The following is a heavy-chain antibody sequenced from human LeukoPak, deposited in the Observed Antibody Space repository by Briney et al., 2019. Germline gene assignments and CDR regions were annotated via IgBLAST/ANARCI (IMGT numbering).Heavy chain of an antibody. CDR1: GYTFTSYY. D-gene: IGHD5-12*01. V-gene: IGHV1-46*01. J-gene: IGHJ4*02. CDR3: ARGRGPIVATIQYYFDY. Sequence: ASVKVSCKASGYTFTSYYMHWVRQAPGQGLEWMGIINPSGGSTSYAQKFQGRVTMTRDTSTSTVYMELSSLRSEDTPVYYCARGRGPIVATIQYYFDYWGQGTLVTVSS. CDR2: INPSGGST.